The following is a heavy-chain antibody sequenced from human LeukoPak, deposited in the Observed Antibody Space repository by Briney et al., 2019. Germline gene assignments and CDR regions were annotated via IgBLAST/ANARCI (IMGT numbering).Heavy chain of an antibody. CDR2: IYYSGST. D-gene: IGHD2-15*01. Sequence: TSETLSLTCAVYGGSFSSYYWIWIRQPPGKGLEWIGSIYYSGSTYYNPSLKSRVTISVDTSKNQFSLKLSSVTAADTAVYYCARDIVVVVAAKVRWFDPWGQGTLVTVSS. V-gene: IGHV4-34*01. J-gene: IGHJ5*02. CDR1: GGSFSSYY. CDR3: ARDIVVVVAAKVRWFDP.